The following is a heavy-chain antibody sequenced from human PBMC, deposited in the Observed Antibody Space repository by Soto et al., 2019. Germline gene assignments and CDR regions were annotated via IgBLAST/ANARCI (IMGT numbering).Heavy chain of an antibody. J-gene: IGHJ3*02. CDR1: GFTVSSYA. Sequence: GSLRLSSAASGFTVSSYATSGVRQAPGKGLEWVSAISGSGGSTYYADSVKGRFTISRDNSKNTLYLQMNSLRAEHTAVYYCGNVASNAFDIWGQGTLVTVSS. CDR3: GNVASNAFDI. D-gene: IGHD6-19*01. CDR2: ISGSGGST. V-gene: IGHV3-23*01.